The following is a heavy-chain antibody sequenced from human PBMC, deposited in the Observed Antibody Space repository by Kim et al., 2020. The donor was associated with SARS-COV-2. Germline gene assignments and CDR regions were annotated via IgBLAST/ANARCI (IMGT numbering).Heavy chain of an antibody. CDR3: ARGLASAYYSMIVVVITGNYFDY. CDR2: INHSGST. J-gene: IGHJ4*02. D-gene: IGHD3-22*01. CDR1: GGSFSGYY. Sequence: SETLSLTCAVYGGSFSGYYWSWIRQPPGKGLEWIGEINHSGSTNYNPSLKSRVTISVDTSKNQFSLKLSSVTAADTAADYCARGLASAYYSMIVVVITGNYFDYWGQGTLVTVSS. V-gene: IGHV4-34*01.